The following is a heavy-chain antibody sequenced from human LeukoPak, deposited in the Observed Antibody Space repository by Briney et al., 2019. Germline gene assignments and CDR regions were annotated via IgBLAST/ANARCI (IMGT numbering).Heavy chain of an antibody. D-gene: IGHD5-24*01. J-gene: IGHJ4*02. CDR2: IWYDGSNK. CDR1: GFTFSNYA. CDR3: ARAGHVYNYFDY. V-gene: IGHV3-33*01. Sequence: GGSLRLSCAVSGFTFSNYAMHWVRQAPGKGLEWVAVIWYDGSNKYYADSVKGRFTISRDNSKNTLSLQMNSLRAEDTAVFYCARAGHVYNYFDYWGQGALVTVSS.